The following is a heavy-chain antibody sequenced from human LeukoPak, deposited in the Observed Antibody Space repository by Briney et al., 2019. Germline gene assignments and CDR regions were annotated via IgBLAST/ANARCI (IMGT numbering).Heavy chain of an antibody. CDR1: GFTVSSSS. CDR2: ISSDGNT. D-gene: IGHD6-19*01. J-gene: IGHJ6*02. V-gene: IGHV3-66*01. CDR3: ARGQEQLCSPWQWGPRRKNFYYYGMDV. Sequence: GGSLRLSCAASGFTVSSSSMNWVRLGPGKGLEWVSVISSDGNTYYADSVKGRFTISRDNSRNTLSLQMDGLRADDTAVYYCARGQEQLCSPWQWGPRRKNFYYYGMDVWGQGTTVTVSS.